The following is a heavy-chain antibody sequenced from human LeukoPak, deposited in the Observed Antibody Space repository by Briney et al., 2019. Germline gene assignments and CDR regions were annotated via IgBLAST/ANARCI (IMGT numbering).Heavy chain of an antibody. CDR2: INHSGST. D-gene: IGHD2-2*01. Sequence: SETLSLTCAVYGGSFSGYYWSWIRQPPGKGLEWIGEINHSGSTNYNPSLKSRVTISVDTSKNQFSLKLSSVTAADTAVYYCARGGVVVPATNWFDPWGQGTLVTVSS. CDR3: ARGGVVVPATNWFDP. CDR1: GGSFSGYY. J-gene: IGHJ5*02. V-gene: IGHV4-34*01.